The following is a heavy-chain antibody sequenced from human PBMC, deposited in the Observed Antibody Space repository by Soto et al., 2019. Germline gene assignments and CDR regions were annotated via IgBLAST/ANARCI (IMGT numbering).Heavy chain of an antibody. J-gene: IGHJ6*02. CDR1: GDTFGSYS. CDR3: ARDASYGDYEYGMDV. CDR2: VNPSGTNA. Sequence: QVHLVQSGAEVRKPGASVVVSCKSSGDTFGSYSIHWVRQAPGQGIEWMGTVNPSGTNANYAQKLWGRVKMTRDTSTSTVYMELSSLRSEDTAVYYCARDASYGDYEYGMDVWGQGTTVTVSS. V-gene: IGHV1-46*04. D-gene: IGHD4-17*01.